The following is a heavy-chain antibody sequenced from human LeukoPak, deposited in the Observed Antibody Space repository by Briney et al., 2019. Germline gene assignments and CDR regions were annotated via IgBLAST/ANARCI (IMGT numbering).Heavy chain of an antibody. J-gene: IGHJ6*03. CDR1: GGSISSGGYY. CDR3: ARGSSSWNYYMDV. CDR2: IYHSGST. Sequence: SETLSLTCTVSGGSISSGGYYWSWIRQPPGKGLEWIGYIYHSGSTYYNPSLKSRVTISVDRSKNQFSLKLSSVTAADTAVYYCARGSSSWNYYMDVWGKGTTVTVSS. V-gene: IGHV4-30-2*01. D-gene: IGHD6-13*01.